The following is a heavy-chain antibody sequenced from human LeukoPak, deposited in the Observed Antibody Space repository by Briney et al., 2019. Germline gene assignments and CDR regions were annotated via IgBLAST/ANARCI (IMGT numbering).Heavy chain of an antibody. J-gene: IGHJ4*02. CDR1: GFTFSGYA. CDR3: AKDPLSVGATDFDY. D-gene: IGHD1-26*01. V-gene: IGHV3-23*01. Sequence: GGSLRLSCAASGFTFSGYAMSWVRQAPGKGLEWVSAISGSGGSTYYADSVKGRFTISRDNSKNTLYLQMNSLRAEDTAVYYCAKDPLSVGATDFDYWGQGTLVTVSS. CDR2: ISGSGGST.